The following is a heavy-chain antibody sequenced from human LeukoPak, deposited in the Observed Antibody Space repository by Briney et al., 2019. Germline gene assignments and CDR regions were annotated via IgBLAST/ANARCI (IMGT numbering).Heavy chain of an antibody. Sequence: PGGSLRLSCAASGFTFSSYSMNWVRQAPGKGLGWVSSISSSSSYIYYADSVKGRFTISRDNAKNSLYLQMNSLRAEDTAVYYCASIDIGYCSSTSCDNWFDPWGQGTLVTVSS. CDR3: ASIDIGYCSSTSCDNWFDP. CDR1: GFTFSSYS. D-gene: IGHD2-2*01. V-gene: IGHV3-21*01. J-gene: IGHJ5*02. CDR2: ISSSSSYI.